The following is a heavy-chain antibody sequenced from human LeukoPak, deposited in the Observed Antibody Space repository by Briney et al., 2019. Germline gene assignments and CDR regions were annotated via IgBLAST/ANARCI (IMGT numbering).Heavy chain of an antibody. Sequence: PGGSLRLSCAASGLTFSTYGMHWVRQPPGKGLEWIGYIYYSGSTNYNPSLKSRVTISVDTSKNQFSLKLSSVTAADTAVYYCARETSQKGAHYMDVWGKGTTVTISS. CDR1: GLTFSTYG. CDR2: IYYSGST. D-gene: IGHD3-16*01. CDR3: ARETSQKGAHYMDV. V-gene: IGHV4-59*01. J-gene: IGHJ6*03.